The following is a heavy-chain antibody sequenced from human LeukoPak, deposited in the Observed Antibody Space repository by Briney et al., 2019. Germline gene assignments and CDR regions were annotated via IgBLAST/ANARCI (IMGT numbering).Heavy chain of an antibody. CDR1: GGSFSGYY. V-gene: IGHV4-34*01. CDR2: INHSGST. J-gene: IGHJ4*02. CDR3: AGAGRIQLDPY. Sequence: SETLSLTCAVYGGSFSGYYWSWIRQPPGKGLEWIGEINHSGSTNYNPSLKSRVTISVDTSKNQFSLKLSSVTAADTAVYYCAGAGRIQLDPYWGQGTLVTVSS. D-gene: IGHD5-18*01.